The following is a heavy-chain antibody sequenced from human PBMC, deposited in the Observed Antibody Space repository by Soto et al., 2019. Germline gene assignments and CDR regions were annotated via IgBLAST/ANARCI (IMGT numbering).Heavy chain of an antibody. CDR2: INPNSGGT. CDR3: ARVLIKFGGVIVPFDY. D-gene: IGHD3-16*02. Sequence: AASVKVSCKASGYTFTGYYMHWVRQAPGQGLEWMGWINPNSGGTNYAQKFQGRVTMTRDTSISTAYMELSRLRSDDAAVYYCARVLIKFGGVIVPFDYWGQGTLVTVSS. V-gene: IGHV1-2*02. J-gene: IGHJ4*02. CDR1: GYTFTGYY.